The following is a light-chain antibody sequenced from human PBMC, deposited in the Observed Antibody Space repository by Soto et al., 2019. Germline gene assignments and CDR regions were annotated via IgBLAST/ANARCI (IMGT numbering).Light chain of an antibody. J-gene: IGLJ1*01. V-gene: IGLV2-14*03. CDR1: SSDVGAYDY. CDR3: ASHTTSTTRV. Sequence: SVLTQPASVSGSPGQSIAISCTGTSSDVGAYDYVSWYQQHPDKAPKLIIYEVSHRPAGVSNRFSASKYVNTATLTISGLQTEDEADYYCASHTTSTTRVFXPGTKVTVL. CDR2: EVS.